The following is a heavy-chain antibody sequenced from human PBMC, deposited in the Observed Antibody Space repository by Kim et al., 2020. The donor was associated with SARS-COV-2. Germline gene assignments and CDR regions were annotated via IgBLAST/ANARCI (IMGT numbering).Heavy chain of an antibody. D-gene: IGHD2-21*02. CDR3: ARDHSVLLAVTRYYYYGMDV. CDR1: GGSISSGSYY. J-gene: IGHJ6*02. Sequence: SETLSLTCTVSGGSISSGSYYWSWIRQPAGKGLEWIGRIYTSGSTNYNPSLKSRVTISVDTSKNQFSLKLSSVTAADTAVYYCARDHSVLLAVTRYYYYGMDVWGQGTTVTVSS. CDR2: IYTSGST. V-gene: IGHV4-61*02.